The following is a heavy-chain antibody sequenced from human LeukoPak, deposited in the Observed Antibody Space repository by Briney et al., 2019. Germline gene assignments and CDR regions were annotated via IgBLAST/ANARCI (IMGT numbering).Heavy chain of an antibody. J-gene: IGHJ6*02. Sequence: PGGSLRLSCAASGFTFSSYWMSWVRQAPGKGLEWVANIKQDGSEKYYVDSVKGRFTISRDNAKNSLYLQMNSQRAEDTAVYYCARDQVQAAAIHYYGMDVWGQGTTVTVSS. V-gene: IGHV3-7*01. CDR3: ARDQVQAAAIHYYGMDV. D-gene: IGHD6-13*01. CDR1: GFTFSSYW. CDR2: IKQDGSEK.